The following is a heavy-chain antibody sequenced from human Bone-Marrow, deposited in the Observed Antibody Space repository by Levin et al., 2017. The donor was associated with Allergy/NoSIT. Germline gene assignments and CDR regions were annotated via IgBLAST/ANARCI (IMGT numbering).Heavy chain of an antibody. CDR1: GLSLSTSEVS. D-gene: IGHD2-21*02. Sequence: QTLSLTCTFSGLSLSTSEVSVSWIRQPPGKALEWLGIVDWEDDKYYSPSLKTRLTISKDTSNNQVILTMTNMDPVDTGTSYCARTEVVTSYDAFDIWGHGTKVIVSS. J-gene: IGHJ3*02. CDR3: ARTEVVTSYDAFDI. V-gene: IGHV2-70*01. CDR2: VDWEDDK.